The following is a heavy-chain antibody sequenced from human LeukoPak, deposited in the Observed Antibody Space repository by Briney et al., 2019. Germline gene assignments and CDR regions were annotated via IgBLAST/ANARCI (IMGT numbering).Heavy chain of an antibody. Sequence: GGSLRLSCAASGFTFSSYAMHWVRQAPGKGLEWVAVMSYDGSNKYYADSVKGRFTISRDNSKNTLYLQMNSLRAEDTAVYYCARSPFGVVINYFDYWGQGTLVTVSS. CDR2: MSYDGSNK. CDR1: GFTFSSYA. CDR3: ARSPFGVVINYFDY. D-gene: IGHD3-3*01. V-gene: IGHV3-30-3*01. J-gene: IGHJ4*02.